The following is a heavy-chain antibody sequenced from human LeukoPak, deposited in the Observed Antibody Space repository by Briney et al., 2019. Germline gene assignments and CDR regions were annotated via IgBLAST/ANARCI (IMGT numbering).Heavy chain of an antibody. V-gene: IGHV3-53*01. J-gene: IGHJ6*02. Sequence: GGSLRLSCAASGFTVNTNYMSWVRQAPGKGLEWVSIMHSTGSTYYADSVKGRFTFSRDDSNNTLHLQMNSLRAEDTAVYYCARDGASGRGYYYYYGMDVWGPGTTVTVSS. CDR3: ARDGASGRGYYYYYGMDV. D-gene: IGHD1-26*01. CDR1: GFTVNTNY. CDR2: MHSTGST.